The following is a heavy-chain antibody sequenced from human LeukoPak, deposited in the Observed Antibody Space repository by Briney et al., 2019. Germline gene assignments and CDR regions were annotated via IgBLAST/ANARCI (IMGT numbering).Heavy chain of an antibody. CDR1: GFTFSSYA. Sequence: GGSLRLXCAASGFTFSSYAMSWVRQAPGKGLEWVSAISGSGGSTYYADSVKGRFTISRDNSKNTLYLQMNSLRAEDTAVYYCAKDHGMITFGGVIVPEYYFDYWGQGTLVTVSS. CDR2: ISGSGGST. CDR3: AKDHGMITFGGVIVPEYYFDY. V-gene: IGHV3-23*01. D-gene: IGHD3-16*02. J-gene: IGHJ4*02.